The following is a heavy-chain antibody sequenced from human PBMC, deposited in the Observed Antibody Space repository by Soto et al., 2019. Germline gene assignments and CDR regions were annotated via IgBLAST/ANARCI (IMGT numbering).Heavy chain of an antibody. J-gene: IGHJ5*02. V-gene: IGHV4-61*01. CDR2: VYFTGTT. Sequence: SETLSLTCTVSGGSVSNGMYYWSWIRQPPGKGPEWIGNVYFTGTTICNPSLKSRVTMSVDTYKNQFSLKLSSVTAADPAVYYCGRVQCWFDPWGQGTLVTVAS. CDR1: GGSVSNGMYY. CDR3: GRVQCWFDP.